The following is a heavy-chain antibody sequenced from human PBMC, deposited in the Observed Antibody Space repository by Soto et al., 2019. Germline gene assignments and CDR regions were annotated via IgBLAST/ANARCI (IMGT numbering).Heavy chain of an antibody. J-gene: IGHJ1*01. CDR2: IKQEGSDK. Sequence: EVQLVESGGGLVQPGGSLRLSCAASGFTFSSYWMSWVRQAPGKGLEWVANIKQEGSDKYYMDSVRGRFTISRDNDKNSLYLQMNSLRAEDTAVYYCGRGSSSCYTGAEYFQHWDKCTLVTVSS. CDR3: GRGSSSCYTGAEYFQH. CDR1: GFTFSSYW. V-gene: IGHV3-7*01. D-gene: IGHD6-13*01.